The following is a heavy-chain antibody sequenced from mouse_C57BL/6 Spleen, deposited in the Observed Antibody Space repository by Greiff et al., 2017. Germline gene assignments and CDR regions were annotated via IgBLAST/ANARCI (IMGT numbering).Heavy chain of an antibody. CDR2: IYPRSGNT. CDR3: ATTTVVEAMDY. CDR1: GYTFTSYS. V-gene: IGHV1-81*01. Sequence: VQLQQSGAELARPGASVKLSCKASGYTFTSYSISWVKQRTGQGLEWIGEIYPRSGNTYYNEKFKGKATLAADKSSSTAYMELRSLTSEDSAVYVCATTTVVEAMDYWGQGTSVTVSS. D-gene: IGHD1-1*01. J-gene: IGHJ4*01.